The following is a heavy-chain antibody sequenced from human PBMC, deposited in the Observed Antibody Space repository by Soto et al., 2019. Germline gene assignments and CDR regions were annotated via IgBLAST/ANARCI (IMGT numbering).Heavy chain of an antibody. CDR3: ARECVDTVTSITIPFDY. J-gene: IGHJ4*02. CDR2: ISSSASYM. CDR1: GFTFSRCD. D-gene: IGHD5-12*01. V-gene: IGHV3-21*01. Sequence: EVHLLQSGGGLVKPGGSLRLSCATSGFTFSRCDMNWVRQAPGKGLEWVSFISSSASYMYYADSVKGRFTISRDNSKQSLYLKMNSLRADDTAVYYCARECVDTVTSITIPFDYWGQGALVTVSS.